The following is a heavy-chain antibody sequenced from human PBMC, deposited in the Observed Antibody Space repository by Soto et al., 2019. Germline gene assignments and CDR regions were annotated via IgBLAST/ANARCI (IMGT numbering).Heavy chain of an antibody. CDR3: ARESGSGSYYPGPNAFDI. D-gene: IGHD3-10*01. CDR1: GFTFSSYW. V-gene: IGHV3-7*01. CDR2: IKQDGSEK. Sequence: EVQLVESGGGLVQPGGSLRLSCAASGFTFSSYWMSWVRQAPGKGLEWVANIKQDGSEKYYVDSVKGRFTISRDNAKNSLYLRMNSLRAEDTAVYYCARESGSGSYYPGPNAFDIWGQGTMVTVSS. J-gene: IGHJ3*02.